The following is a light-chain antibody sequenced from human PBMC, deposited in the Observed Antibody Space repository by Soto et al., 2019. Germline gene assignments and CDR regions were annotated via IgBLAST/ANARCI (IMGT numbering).Light chain of an antibody. CDR1: QSVRNF. Sequence: VLTQSQDTLSLSPGERATLSCRASQSVRNFLVWYRQRPGQAPTLLIYDATTRATGIPARFRGSWSRTEFSLTTSSLEPEDFAVYYCQHRSSWPLAFGGGT. J-gene: IGKJ4*01. V-gene: IGKV3-11*01. CDR2: DAT. CDR3: QHRSSWPLA.